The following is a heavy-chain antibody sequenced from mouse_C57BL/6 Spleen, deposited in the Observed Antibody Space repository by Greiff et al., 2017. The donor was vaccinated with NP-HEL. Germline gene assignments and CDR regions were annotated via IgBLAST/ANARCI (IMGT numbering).Heavy chain of an antibody. CDR1: GYTFTDHT. Sequence: VQLQQSDAELVKPGASVKISCKVSGYTFTDHTIHWMKQRPEQGLEWIGYIYPRDGSTKYNEKFKGKATLTADKSSSTAYMQLNSLTSADSAVYFCARRHYGSLYAMDYWGQGTSVTVSS. V-gene: IGHV1-78*01. D-gene: IGHD1-1*01. J-gene: IGHJ4*01. CDR2: IYPRDGST. CDR3: ARRHYGSLYAMDY.